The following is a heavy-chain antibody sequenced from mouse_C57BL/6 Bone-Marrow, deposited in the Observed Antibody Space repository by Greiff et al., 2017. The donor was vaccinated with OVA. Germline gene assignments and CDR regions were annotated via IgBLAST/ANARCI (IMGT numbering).Heavy chain of an antibody. J-gene: IGHJ1*03. CDR1: GFTFSSYA. CDR3: ARDRNWDDWYFDV. CDR2: ISDGGSYT. D-gene: IGHD4-1*02. V-gene: IGHV5-4*01. Sequence: DVKLVESGGGLVKPGGSLKLSCAASGFTFSSYAMSWVRQTPEKRLEWVATISDGGSYTYYPDNVKGRFTISRDNAKNNLYLQMSHLKSEDTAMYYCARDRNWDDWYFDVWGTGTTVTVSS.